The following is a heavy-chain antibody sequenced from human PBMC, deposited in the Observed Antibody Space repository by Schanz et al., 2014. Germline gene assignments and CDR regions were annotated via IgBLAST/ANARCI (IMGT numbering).Heavy chain of an antibody. J-gene: IGHJ4*02. Sequence: QGQLVESGGGVVQPGKSLRLSCATSGFTFSSYSMNWVRQAPGKGLEWVAFVPFDGSQKFYADSVKGRFTISRDNSKNTVYLQMNSLRPGDTAVYYCARESSNDIVLVPGAVFDHWGQGILVTVSS. CDR2: VPFDGSQK. V-gene: IGHV3-30*19. D-gene: IGHD2-2*01. CDR1: GFTFSSYS. CDR3: ARESSNDIVLVPGAVFDH.